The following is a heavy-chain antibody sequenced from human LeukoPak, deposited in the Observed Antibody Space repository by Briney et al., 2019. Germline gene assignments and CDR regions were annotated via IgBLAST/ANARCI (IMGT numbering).Heavy chain of an antibody. V-gene: IGHV3-23*01. J-gene: IGHJ4*02. Sequence: GGSLRLPCAASGFTFSSYAMSWVRQAPGKGLEWVSAISGSGGSTYYADSVKGRFTISRDNSKNTLYLQMNSLRAEDTAVYYCAKAPMVRGVIWFDYWGQGTLVTVSS. CDR1: GFTFSSYA. D-gene: IGHD3-10*01. CDR3: AKAPMVRGVIWFDY. CDR2: ISGSGGST.